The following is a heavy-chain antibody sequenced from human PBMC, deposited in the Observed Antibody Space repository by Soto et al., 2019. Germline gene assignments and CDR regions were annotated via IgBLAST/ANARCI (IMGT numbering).Heavy chain of an antibody. D-gene: IGHD6-13*01. J-gene: IGHJ6*02. CDR3: VRSRIAAAWYGMDV. V-gene: IGHV1-8*01. CDR2: MNPNSGKT. CDR1: GYTFTSYD. Sequence: ASVKVSCKASGYTFTSYDINSVRQATGQGREWMGWMNPNSGKTGYAQKFQGRVTMTRNTSISTAYMVLSSLRSEDTAVYYCVRSRIAAAWYGMDVWGQGTTVTVSS.